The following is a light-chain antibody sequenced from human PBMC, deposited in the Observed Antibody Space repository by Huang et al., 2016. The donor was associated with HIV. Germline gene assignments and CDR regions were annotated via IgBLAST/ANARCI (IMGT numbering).Light chain of an antibody. CDR3: QQYYSFPRT. CDR2: AAS. Sequence: DIQMTQSPSSLSVSEGDRVTITCRASQGIRNSLAWYQQRPGKAPKLLLYAASRLENGVPFRFSGSGSGTDYTLTINNLQPEDFATYYCQQYYSFPRTFGQGTKVEIK. J-gene: IGKJ1*01. CDR1: QGIRNS. V-gene: IGKV1-NL1*01.